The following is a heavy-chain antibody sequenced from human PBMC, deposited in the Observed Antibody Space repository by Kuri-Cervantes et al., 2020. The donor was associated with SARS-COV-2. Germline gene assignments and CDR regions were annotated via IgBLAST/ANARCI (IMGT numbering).Heavy chain of an antibody. Sequence: GGSLRLSCAASGFTFSSYGMHWVRQAPGKGLEWVAFIQYDGSNKYYADSVKGRFTISRDNSKNTLYLQMNSLRAEDTAVYYCAKDAEQWLVPERNWFDPWGQGTLVTVSS. CDR2: IQYDGSNK. D-gene: IGHD6-19*01. J-gene: IGHJ5*02. V-gene: IGHV3-30*02. CDR3: AKDAEQWLVPERNWFDP. CDR1: GFTFSSYG.